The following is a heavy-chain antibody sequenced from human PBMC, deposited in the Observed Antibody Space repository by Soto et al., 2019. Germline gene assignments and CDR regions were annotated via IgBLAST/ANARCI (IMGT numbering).Heavy chain of an antibody. V-gene: IGHV1-58*02. CDR3: AAIPLGPGDAFDI. CDR1: GFTFTNSA. CDR2: IVVGSGNT. J-gene: IGHJ3*02. D-gene: IGHD3-16*01. Sequence: SVKVSFKASGFTFTNSAMQLVRHTRGQRLEWIGWIVVGSGNTNYAQKFQERVTITRDMSTSTAYMELSSLRSEDTAVYYCAAIPLGPGDAFDIWGQGTMVTVSS.